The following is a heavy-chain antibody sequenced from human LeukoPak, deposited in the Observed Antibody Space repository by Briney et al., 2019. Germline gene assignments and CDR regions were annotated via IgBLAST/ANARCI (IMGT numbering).Heavy chain of an antibody. CDR2: IYYSGST. Sequence: SETLSLTCSVSGASLSITTYYWGWIRQPPGKGLEWIGSIYYSGSTYYNPSLKSRVTISVDTSKNQFSLNLISVTAADTAVYYCARDAYNYGGRTHPYYFDYWGQGTLVTVSS. D-gene: IGHD5-18*01. CDR1: GASLSITTYY. CDR3: ARDAYNYGGRTHPYYFDY. V-gene: IGHV4-39*07. J-gene: IGHJ4*02.